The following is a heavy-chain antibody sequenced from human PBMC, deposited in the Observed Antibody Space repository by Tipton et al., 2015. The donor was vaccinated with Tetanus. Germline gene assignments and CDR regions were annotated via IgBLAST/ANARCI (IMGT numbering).Heavy chain of an antibody. CDR3: ATARNKVSITRLQY. CDR2: ITGSGVGT. Sequence: SLRLSCAASGFPFTTYGMTWVRLAPGKGLEWVAVITGSGVGTYYSDSVKGRFTVSRDNSRNTLYLQLNNLRVEDTAVYYCATARNKVSITRLQYWGPGTLVTVSS. D-gene: IGHD3-10*01. J-gene: IGHJ4*02. V-gene: IGHV3-23*01. CDR1: GFPFTTYG.